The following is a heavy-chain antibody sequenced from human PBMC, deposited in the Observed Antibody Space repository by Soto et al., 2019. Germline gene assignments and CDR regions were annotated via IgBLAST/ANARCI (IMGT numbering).Heavy chain of an antibody. CDR3: AKGGPILMDV. Sequence: GGSLRLSCAASGFTFGNYWMHWVRQAPGKGLVWVERIDIDGMSTTYADYVKGRFTVSGDNAKNTLYLQMNLLRAEDTAMYYCAKGGPILMDVSSKGTSVTVSS. V-gene: IGHV3-74*01. CDR2: IDIDGMST. D-gene: IGHD2-21*01. J-gene: IGHJ6*03. CDR1: GFTFGNYW.